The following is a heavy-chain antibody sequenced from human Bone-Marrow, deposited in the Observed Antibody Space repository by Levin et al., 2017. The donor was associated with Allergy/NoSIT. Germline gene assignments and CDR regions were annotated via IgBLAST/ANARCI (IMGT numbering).Heavy chain of an antibody. J-gene: IGHJ5*02. CDR2: IYADGRT. Sequence: GESLKISCTVSRFLVSSHYMSWVRQAPGKGLEWVSIIYADGRTYYADSAKGRFTISRDISKNIVYLQMNNVRVDDTALYYCASSSYSNSWFDGWGQGTRVTVSS. CDR1: RFLVSSHY. CDR3: ASSSYSNSWFDG. V-gene: IGHV3-53*01. D-gene: IGHD2/OR15-2a*01.